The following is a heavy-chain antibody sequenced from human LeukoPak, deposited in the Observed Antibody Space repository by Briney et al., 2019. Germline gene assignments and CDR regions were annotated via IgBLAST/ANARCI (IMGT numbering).Heavy chain of an antibody. V-gene: IGHV4-34*01. J-gene: IGHJ4*02. CDR1: GGSFSGYY. CDR2: INHSGST. D-gene: IGHD5-18*01. Sequence: PSETLSLTCAVYGGSFSGYYWSWIRQPPGKGLEWIGEINHSGSTNYNPSLKSRVTISVDTSKNQFSLKLSSVTAADTAVYYCARGLGYSYGFGKYYFDYWGQGTLVTVSS. CDR3: ARGLGYSYGFGKYYFDY.